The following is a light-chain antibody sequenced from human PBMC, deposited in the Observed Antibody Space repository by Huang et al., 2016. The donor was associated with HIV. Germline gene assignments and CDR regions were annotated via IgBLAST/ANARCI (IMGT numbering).Light chain of an antibody. Sequence: DTVMTQTPATLSVSPGARATLSCRASQSVGSKLAWFQQKPGQAPRLLIHGASTRATGIPARFSGSGSGTYFTLTISSLQSEDFAVYYCQQYNNWPYTFGQGTKLEIK. CDR1: QSVGSK. CDR3: QQYNNWPYT. J-gene: IGKJ2*01. V-gene: IGKV3-15*01. CDR2: GAS.